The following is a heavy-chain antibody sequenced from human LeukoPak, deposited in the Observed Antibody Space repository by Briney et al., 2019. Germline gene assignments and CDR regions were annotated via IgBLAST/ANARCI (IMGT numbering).Heavy chain of an antibody. J-gene: IGHJ6*02. CDR2: INHSGST. CDR1: GGSFSGYY. CDR3: ARGPRRPTLPRDYYYGMDV. Sequence: SETLSLTCAVYGGSFSGYYWSWIRQPPGKGLEWIGEINHSGSTNYNPSLKGRVTISVDTSKNQFSLKLSSVTAADTAVYYCARGPRRPTLPRDYYYGMDVWGQGTTVTVSS. V-gene: IGHV4-34*01. D-gene: IGHD2/OR15-2a*01.